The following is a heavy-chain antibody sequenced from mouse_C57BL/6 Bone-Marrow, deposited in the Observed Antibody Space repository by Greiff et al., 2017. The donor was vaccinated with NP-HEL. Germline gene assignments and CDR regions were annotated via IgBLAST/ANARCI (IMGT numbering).Heavy chain of an antibody. D-gene: IGHD2-12*01. CDR3: TMRRYYYYAMDY. CDR2: IRHKANNHAT. CDR1: GFTFSDAW. Sequence: EVQLVESGGGLVQPGGSMKLSCAASGFTFSDAWMDWVRQSPEKGLEWVAEIRHKANNHATYYAESVQGRFTISRDDSQRSVYLQMTSLRAEDTGSYYCTMRRYYYYAMDYWGQGTSVTVSS. V-gene: IGHV6-6*01. J-gene: IGHJ4*01.